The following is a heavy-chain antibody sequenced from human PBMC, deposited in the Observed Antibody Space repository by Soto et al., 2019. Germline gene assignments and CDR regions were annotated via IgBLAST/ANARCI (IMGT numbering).Heavy chain of an antibody. J-gene: IGHJ3*02. CDR1: GGSVNSGNYY. Sequence: QVQLQQWGAGLLKPSETLSLTCAVFGGSVNSGNYYWSWIRQPPGKGLEWIGEMSHSGGTHFNPSLQSRVSISVDTSNNQFSLKMRSVTAADTALYYCARVERGTATTVVDAFDIWGPGTMVTVSS. CDR3: ARVERGTATTVVDAFDI. CDR2: MSHSGGT. V-gene: IGHV4-34*01. D-gene: IGHD1-1*01.